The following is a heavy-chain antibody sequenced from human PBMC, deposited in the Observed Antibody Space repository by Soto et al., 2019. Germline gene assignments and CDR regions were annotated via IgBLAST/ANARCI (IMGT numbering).Heavy chain of an antibody. V-gene: IGHV1-69*06. D-gene: IGHD3-22*01. CDR3: ARAGHYYYDSSGYFNWFDP. Sequence: SVKVSCKASGGTFSSYAISWVRQAPGQGLEWMGGIIPIFGTANYAQKFQGRVTITADKSTSTAYMELSSLRSEDTAVYYCARAGHYYYDSSGYFNWFDPWGQGTLVTVSS. CDR1: GGTFSSYA. CDR2: IIPIFGTA. J-gene: IGHJ5*02.